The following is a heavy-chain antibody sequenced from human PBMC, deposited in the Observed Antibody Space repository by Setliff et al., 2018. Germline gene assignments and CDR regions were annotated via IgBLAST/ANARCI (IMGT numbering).Heavy chain of an antibody. CDR3: ATYKRSSSFEY. V-gene: IGHV3-21*04. CDR2: ISSSSSYI. CDR1: GFTFSSYS. D-gene: IGHD6-6*01. J-gene: IGHJ4*02. Sequence: GGSLRLSCAASGFTFSSYSMNWVRQAPGKGLEWVSSISSSSSYIYYADSVRGRFTISRDNAKNSLYLQMNSPRAEDTAVYYCATYKRSSSFEYWGQGSLVTVSS.